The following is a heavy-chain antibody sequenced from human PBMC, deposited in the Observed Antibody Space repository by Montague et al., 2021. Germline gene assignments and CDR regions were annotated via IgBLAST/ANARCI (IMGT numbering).Heavy chain of an antibody. J-gene: IGHJ4*02. CDR3: ASHPYNGNSLLDY. CDR1: GFTFSSYW. CDR2: INSDGSNT. D-gene: IGHD1-7*01. Sequence: SLSLSWAASGFTFSSYWMHWVRQAPGKGLVWVSRINSDGSNTGYADSVKGRFTVSRENAKNTLYLQMNNLRAEDTAVYYCASHPYNGNSLLDYWGQGTLVTVSS. V-gene: IGHV3-74*01.